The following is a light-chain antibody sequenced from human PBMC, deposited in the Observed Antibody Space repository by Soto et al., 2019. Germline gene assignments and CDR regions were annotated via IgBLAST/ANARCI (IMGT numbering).Light chain of an antibody. J-gene: IGLJ1*01. CDR1: SSNIGGYNI. CDR3: LSDVGATTYV. V-gene: IGLV2-23*01. CDR2: EGV. Sequence: QSVLTQPGSVSGTPGQTITISCSGTSSNIGGYNIVSWYQQHPAKAPKVIIYEGVKRSSGVSYRFSGSPSAVTACLTISGLPAEGEAEYYCLSDVGATTYVFGSGTNVTVL.